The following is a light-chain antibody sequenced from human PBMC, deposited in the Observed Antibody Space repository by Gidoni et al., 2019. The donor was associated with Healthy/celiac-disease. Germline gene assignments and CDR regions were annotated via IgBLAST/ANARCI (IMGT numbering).Light chain of an antibody. J-gene: IGLJ1*01. CDR2: GNS. CDR3: QSYDSSLGPV. V-gene: IGLV1-40*01. CDR1: RSNIGAGYD. Sequence: QSVLTQPPSVSGAPGQRVTISCTGSRSNIGAGYDVHWYQQLPGTAPKLLIYGNSNRPSGVPDRFSDSKSGTSASLAITGLQAEDEADYYCQSYDSSLGPVFGTGTKVTVL.